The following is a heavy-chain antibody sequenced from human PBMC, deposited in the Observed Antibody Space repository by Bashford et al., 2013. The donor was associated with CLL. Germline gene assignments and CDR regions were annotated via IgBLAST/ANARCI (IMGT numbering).Heavy chain of an antibody. Sequence: ASVKVSCKASGYTFSTYAIHWVRQAPGQRLEWMGWINGGSGNTKYSQTFRGRVTVTRDTSANTAYMDLTSLRSDDTAVYYCARDCGRECVRASHYYFDLWGRGTLVTVSS. J-gene: IGHJ2*01. CDR1: GYTFSTYA. CDR3: ARDCGRECVRASHYYFDL. CDR2: INGGSGNT. D-gene: IGHD2-21*01. V-gene: IGHV1-3*01.